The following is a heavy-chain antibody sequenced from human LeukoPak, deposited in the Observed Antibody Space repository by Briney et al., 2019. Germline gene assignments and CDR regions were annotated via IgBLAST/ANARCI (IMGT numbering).Heavy chain of an antibody. CDR3: AKDTPRGYNYGYFDY. J-gene: IGHJ4*02. D-gene: IGHD5-18*01. Sequence: PGGSLRLSCAASRFIFSSYAMNWVRQAPGKGLEWVSGISGSGDNSYYADSVKGRFTISRDNSKNTLLLHMNSLRADDTAIYFCAKDTPRGYNYGYFDYWGQGTLVTVSS. V-gene: IGHV3-23*01. CDR2: ISGSGDNS. CDR1: RFIFSSYA.